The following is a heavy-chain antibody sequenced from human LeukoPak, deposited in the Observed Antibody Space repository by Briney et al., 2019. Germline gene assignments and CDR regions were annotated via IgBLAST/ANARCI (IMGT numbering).Heavy chain of an antibody. V-gene: IGHV1-46*01. J-gene: IGHJ4*02. Sequence: ASVKVSCKASGYTFTSYYMHWVRRAPGQGLEWMGIINPSGGSTSYAQEFQGRVTMTRDTSTSTVYMELSSLRSEDTAVYYCARDIGNWNDANDYWGQGTLVTVSS. D-gene: IGHD1-1*01. CDR1: GYTFTSYY. CDR2: INPSGGST. CDR3: ARDIGNWNDANDY.